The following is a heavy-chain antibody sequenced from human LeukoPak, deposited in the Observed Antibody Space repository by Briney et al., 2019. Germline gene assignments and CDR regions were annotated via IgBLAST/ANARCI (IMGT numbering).Heavy chain of an antibody. J-gene: IGHJ4*02. Sequence: SVKVSCKASGGTFSSYAISWVRQAPGQGLEWMGRIIPILGIANYPQKFQGRVTITADKSTSTAYMELSSLRSEDTAVYYCARVREAYYYDSSGPPDYWGQGTLVTVSS. CDR3: ARVREAYYYDSSGPPDY. CDR1: GGTFSSYA. V-gene: IGHV1-69*04. CDR2: IIPILGIA. D-gene: IGHD3-22*01.